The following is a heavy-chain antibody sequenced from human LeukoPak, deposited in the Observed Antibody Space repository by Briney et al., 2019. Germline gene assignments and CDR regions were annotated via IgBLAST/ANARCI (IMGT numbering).Heavy chain of an antibody. D-gene: IGHD2-2*01. Sequence: PGGSLRLSCAASGFTFSSYSMNWVRQAPGKGLEWVSSISSSSSYIYYADSVKGRFTISRDNAKNSLYLQMNSLRAEDTAVYYCARAIDIVVVPAANYYYYMDVWGKGTTVTVSS. V-gene: IGHV3-21*01. CDR1: GFTFSSYS. CDR2: ISSSSSYI. CDR3: ARAIDIVVVPAANYYYYMDV. J-gene: IGHJ6*03.